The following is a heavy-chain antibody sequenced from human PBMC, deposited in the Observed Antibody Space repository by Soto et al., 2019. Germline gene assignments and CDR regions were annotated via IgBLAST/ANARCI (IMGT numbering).Heavy chain of an antibody. V-gene: IGHV4-34*01. J-gene: IGHJ6*02. D-gene: IGHD2-21*02. CDR1: GGSFSGYY. CDR2: INHSGTI. CDR3: ARADRTLVTSYSLDV. Sequence: HSETLSLTCAVYGGSFSGYYWTWIRQPPGKGLEWIGEINHSGTINFNPSLKSRLTISLDTSRKHFSLKLSSVTDADTAAYYCARADRTLVTSYSLDVWGQGTTVTVSS.